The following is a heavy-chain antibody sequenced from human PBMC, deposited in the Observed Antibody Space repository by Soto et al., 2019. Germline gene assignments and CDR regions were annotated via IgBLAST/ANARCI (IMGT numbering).Heavy chain of an antibody. CDR1: GDSISSVDHY. CDR2: IYHSGST. Sequence: SETLSLTCTVSGDSISSVDHYWGWIRQPPGKGLEWMGYIYHSGSTHYNPSLNSRLTISINTSTNRFSLNLTSVTAADTAVYFCARLRWETENNWFDPWGQGALVTVS. CDR3: ARLRWETENNWFDP. V-gene: IGHV4-30-4*01. J-gene: IGHJ5*02. D-gene: IGHD1-26*01.